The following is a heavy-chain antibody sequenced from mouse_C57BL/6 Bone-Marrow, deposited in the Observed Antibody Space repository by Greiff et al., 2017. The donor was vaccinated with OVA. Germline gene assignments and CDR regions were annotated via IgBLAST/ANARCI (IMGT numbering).Heavy chain of an antibody. CDR3: ARPPYYYGSSYYAMDY. Sequence: QVQLKESDAELVKPGASVKISCKVSGYTFTDHTIHWMKQRPEQGLEWIGYIYPRDGSTKYNEKFKGKATLTADKSSSTAYMQLNSLTSEDSAVYFCARPPYYYGSSYYAMDYWGQGTSVTVSS. CDR1: GYTFTDHT. D-gene: IGHD1-1*01. J-gene: IGHJ4*01. CDR2: IYPRDGST. V-gene: IGHV1-78*01.